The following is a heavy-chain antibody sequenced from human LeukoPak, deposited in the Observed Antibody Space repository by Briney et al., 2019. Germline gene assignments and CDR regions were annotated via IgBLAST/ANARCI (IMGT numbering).Heavy chain of an antibody. CDR1: GFTFSSDV. V-gene: IGHV3-30*14. CDR2: ISYDGSNK. Sequence: GRSLRLSCAASGFTFSSDVMHWVRQAPGKGLEWVAVISYDGSNKYYADSVKGRFTISRDNSKNTLYLQMNSLRAEDTAVYYCARDGRSYSSGWSNFDYWGQGTLVTVSS. J-gene: IGHJ4*02. CDR3: ARDGRSYSSGWSNFDY. D-gene: IGHD6-19*01.